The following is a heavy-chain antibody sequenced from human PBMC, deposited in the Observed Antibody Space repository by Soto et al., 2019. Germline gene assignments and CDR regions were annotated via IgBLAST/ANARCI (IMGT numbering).Heavy chain of an antibody. J-gene: IGHJ4*02. Sequence: PGGSLRLSCAASGFTFSSYGMHWVRQAPGKGLEWVAVISYDGSNKYYADSVKGRFTISRDNSKNTLYLQMNSLRAEETAVYYWEKGSYEYHGVFDYWGQGTLVTVSS. CDR3: EKGSYEYHGVFDY. D-gene: IGHD3-16*01. V-gene: IGHV3-30*18. CDR1: GFTFSSYG. CDR2: ISYDGSNK.